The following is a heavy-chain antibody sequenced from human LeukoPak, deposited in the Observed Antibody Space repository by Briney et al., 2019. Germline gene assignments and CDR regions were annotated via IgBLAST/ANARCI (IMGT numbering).Heavy chain of an antibody. CDR1: GGSFSGYY. CDR2: INHSGST. D-gene: IGHD2-15*01. V-gene: IGHV4-34*01. Sequence: SETLSLTCAVYGGSFSGYYWSWIRQPPGKGLEWIGEINHSGSTNYNPSLKSRVTISVNTSKNQFSLKLSSVTAADTAVYYCARGTASSRVEVVAARVYCFDYWGQGTLVTVSS. CDR3: ARGTASSRVEVVAARVYCFDY. J-gene: IGHJ4*02.